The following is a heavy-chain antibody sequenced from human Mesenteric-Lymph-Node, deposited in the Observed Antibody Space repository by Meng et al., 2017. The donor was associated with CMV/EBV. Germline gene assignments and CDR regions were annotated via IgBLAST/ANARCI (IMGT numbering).Heavy chain of an antibody. J-gene: IGHJ6*02. CDR2: IWYDGSNK. Sequence: GESLKISCAASGFTFSSYAMSWVRQAPGKGLEWVAVIWYDGSNKYYGDSVKGRFTISRDNSKNTLYLQMNSLRVEDTAVYYCAKDDYGMDVWGQGTTVTVSS. CDR1: GFTFSSYA. V-gene: IGHV3-33*06. CDR3: AKDDYGMDV.